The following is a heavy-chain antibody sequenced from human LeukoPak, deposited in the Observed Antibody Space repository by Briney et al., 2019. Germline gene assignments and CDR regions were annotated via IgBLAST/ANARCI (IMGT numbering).Heavy chain of an antibody. J-gene: IGHJ4*02. Sequence: GGSLRLSCAASGFTFNNYAMTWVRQAPGKGLEWVSAISGSGGSTYYADSVKGRFTISRDNSKNTLYLQMNSLRAEDTAVYYCAKDPTMIVVVIPDYWGQGTLVTVSS. CDR2: ISGSGGST. CDR3: AKDPTMIVVVIPDY. V-gene: IGHV3-23*01. CDR1: GFTFNNYA. D-gene: IGHD3-22*01.